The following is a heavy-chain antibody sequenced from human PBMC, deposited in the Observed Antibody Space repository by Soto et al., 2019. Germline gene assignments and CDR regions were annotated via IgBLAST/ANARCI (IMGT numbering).Heavy chain of an antibody. CDR1: GGTFSSYT. Sequence: QVQLVQSGAEVKKPGSSVKVSCKASGGTFSSYTISWVRQAPGQGLEWMGRIIPILGIANYAQKFQGRVTITADKSPSTAYMELSSLRSEDTAVYYCAWSGYSYDNDPNFAYWGQGTLVTVSS. J-gene: IGHJ4*02. CDR3: AWSGYSYDNDPNFAY. D-gene: IGHD5-18*01. V-gene: IGHV1-69*02. CDR2: IIPILGIA.